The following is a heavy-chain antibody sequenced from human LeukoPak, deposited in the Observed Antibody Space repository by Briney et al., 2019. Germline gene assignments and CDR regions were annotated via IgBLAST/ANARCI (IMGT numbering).Heavy chain of an antibody. J-gene: IGHJ2*01. CDR1: GFTFSSYD. CDR3: ARTPDAYYYDSSGYYYRGFPRNDWYFDL. V-gene: IGHV3-13*01. CDR2: IGTAGDT. D-gene: IGHD3-22*01. Sequence: GGSLRLSCAASGFTFSSYDMHWVRHATGKGLEWVSAIGTAGDTYYPGSVKGRFTISRENAKNSLYLQMNSLRAGDTAVYYCARTPDAYYYDSSGYYYRGFPRNDWYFDLWGRGTLVTVSS.